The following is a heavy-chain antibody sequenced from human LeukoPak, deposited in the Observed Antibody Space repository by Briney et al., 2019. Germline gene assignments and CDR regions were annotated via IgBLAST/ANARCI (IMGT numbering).Heavy chain of an antibody. V-gene: IGHV3-23*01. Sequence: PGGSLRLSCAASGFTFYSYAMSWVRQAPGKGLEWVSAISGSGGSTYYVDSVKGRFTISRDNSKNTLYLQMNSLRAEDTAVYYCAKGNSGYYPYYFDYWGQGTLVTVSS. CDR2: ISGSGGST. D-gene: IGHD3-22*01. CDR3: AKGNSGYYPYYFDY. J-gene: IGHJ4*02. CDR1: GFTFYSYA.